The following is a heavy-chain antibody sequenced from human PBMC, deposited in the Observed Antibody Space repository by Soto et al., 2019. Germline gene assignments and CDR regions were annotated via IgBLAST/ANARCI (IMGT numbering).Heavy chain of an antibody. CDR3: VRRRLRGHTPFDY. V-gene: IGHV4-31*03. D-gene: IGHD3-10*01. CDR1: GGSISSGGYY. CDR2: IYYSGST. J-gene: IGHJ4*02. Sequence: SETLSLTCTVSGGSISSGGYYWSWIRQHPGKGLEWIGYIYYSGSTYYSPSLKSRVTISVDTSKNQFSLKLSSVTAADTAVYYCVRRRLRGHTPFDYWGQGTLVTVAS.